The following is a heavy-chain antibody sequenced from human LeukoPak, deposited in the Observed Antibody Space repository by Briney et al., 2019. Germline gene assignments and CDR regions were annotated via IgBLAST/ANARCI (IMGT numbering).Heavy chain of an antibody. Sequence: ASVKVSCKASDYRFTTYGVSWVRQAPGQGLEWVGWIAGNNGNAKYAQKLQGRVTMTTDTSTSTAYMELRSLRSDDTAVYYCARGTWGYFFDYWGQGTLVTVSS. CDR3: ARGTWGYFFDY. V-gene: IGHV1-18*01. CDR2: IAGNNGNA. D-gene: IGHD3-16*01. CDR1: DYRFTTYG. J-gene: IGHJ4*02.